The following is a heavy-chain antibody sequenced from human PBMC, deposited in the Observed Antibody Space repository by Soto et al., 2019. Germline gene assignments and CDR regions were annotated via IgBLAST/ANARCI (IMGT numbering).Heavy chain of an antibody. CDR1: GGSFSGYY. J-gene: IGHJ6*02. CDR2: INHSGDT. CDR3: ARTGGMDV. V-gene: IGHV4-34*01. Sequence: QVQLQQWGAGLLKPSETLSLTCAVYGGSFSGYYWSWLRQTPEKGLEWIGEINHSGDTKYNPTLESRVTIAVDTSKNQCSLKVNSVSAADTAVYYCARTGGMDVWGQGATVTVSS.